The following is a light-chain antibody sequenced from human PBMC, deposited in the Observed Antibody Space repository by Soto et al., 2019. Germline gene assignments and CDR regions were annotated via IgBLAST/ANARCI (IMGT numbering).Light chain of an antibody. CDR3: QQRSNWPGT. Sequence: EIVLTQSPATLSLSPGERTTISCRASQSVSSYLAWYQQKPGQAPRLLIYDASNRATGIPARFSGSGSGTDFALTISSLEPEDFAVYYCQQRSNWPGTFGQGTKVDIK. CDR1: QSVSSY. V-gene: IGKV3-11*01. CDR2: DAS. J-gene: IGKJ1*01.